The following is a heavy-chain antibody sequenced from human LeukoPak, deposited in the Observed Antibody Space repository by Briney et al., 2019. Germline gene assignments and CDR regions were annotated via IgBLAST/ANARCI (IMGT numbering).Heavy chain of an antibody. J-gene: IGHJ4*02. D-gene: IGHD3-3*01. Sequence: PSETLSLTCTVSGGSISSYYWSWIRQPAGKGLEWIGRIYTSGSTNYNPSLKSRVTMSVDTSKNQFSLKLSSVTAADTAVYYCARDSATYYDFWSGYPTNYFDYWGQGTLVTVSS. CDR2: IYTSGST. CDR1: GGSISSYY. V-gene: IGHV4-4*07. CDR3: ARDSATYYDFWSGYPTNYFDY.